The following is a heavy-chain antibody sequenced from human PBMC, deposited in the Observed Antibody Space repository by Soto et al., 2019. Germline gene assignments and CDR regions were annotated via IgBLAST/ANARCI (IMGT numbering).Heavy chain of an antibody. Sequence: EVQLVESGGGLVQPGGSLRLYCAASGFTFTDYWMSWVRQAPGKGLEWVANLNQDGSEKNCVDSVKGRFTISRDNAKNSVYLQLNSLRAEDTAVYYCARDKFSGTYYIKGVTYFFDYWGQGALVTVSS. D-gene: IGHD1-26*01. V-gene: IGHV3-7*03. CDR1: GFTFTDYW. J-gene: IGHJ4*02. CDR2: LNQDGSEK. CDR3: ARDKFSGTYYIKGVTYFFDY.